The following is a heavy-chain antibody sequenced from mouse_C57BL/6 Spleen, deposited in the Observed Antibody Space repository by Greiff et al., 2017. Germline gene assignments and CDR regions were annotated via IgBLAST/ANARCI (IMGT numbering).Heavy chain of an antibody. CDR3: ARAQAGGYAMDY. V-gene: IGHV4-1*01. D-gene: IGHD3-2*02. J-gene: IGHJ4*01. CDR2: INPDSSTI. Sequence: AAEGVDFCRYWMRWVRRAPGQGLEWIGEINPDSSTINYAPSLKDKFIISKDNAKNTLYLQMSKVRSEDTALYYCARAQAGGYAMDYWGQRASVTASS. CDR1: GVDFCRYW.